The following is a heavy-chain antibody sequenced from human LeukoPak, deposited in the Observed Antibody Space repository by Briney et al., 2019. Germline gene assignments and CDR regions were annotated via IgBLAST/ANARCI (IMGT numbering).Heavy chain of an antibody. D-gene: IGHD3-22*01. J-gene: IGHJ3*02. V-gene: IGHV1-2*04. CDR3: ARGEFRDYYDSGGYTENAFDI. CDR1: GYTFTGYY. CDR2: INPNSGGT. Sequence: GASVKVSCKASGYTFTGYYMHWVRQAPGQGLEWMGWINPNSGGTNYAQKFQGWVTMTRDTSITTAYMELSSLRSEDTAMYYCARGEFRDYYDSGGYTENAFDIWGQGTLVTVSS.